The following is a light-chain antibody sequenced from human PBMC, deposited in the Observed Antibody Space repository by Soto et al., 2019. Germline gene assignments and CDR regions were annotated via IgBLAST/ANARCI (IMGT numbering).Light chain of an antibody. CDR2: DVS. CDR3: SSYTSSSTSVV. V-gene: IGLV2-14*01. J-gene: IGLJ2*01. CDR1: SSDVGGYNY. Sequence: QSVLTQPASVSGSPGQSITISCTGTSSDVGGYNYVSWYQQHPGKAPKLMIYDVSNRPSGVSNRFSGSKSRNTASLTISGLQAEDEADYYCSSYTSSSTSVVFGGGTKLTVL.